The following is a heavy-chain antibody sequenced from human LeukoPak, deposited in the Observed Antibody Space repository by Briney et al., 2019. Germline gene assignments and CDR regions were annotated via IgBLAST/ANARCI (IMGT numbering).Heavy chain of an antibody. Sequence: GSLRLSCAASGFTFSSYSINWVRQAPGKGLEWIGSIYHSGSTYYNLSLKSRLTISADTSKNQFSLRLSSVTAADTAVYYCVRVDNGGNYFDYWGQGTLVTVSS. J-gene: IGHJ4*02. V-gene: IGHV4-38-2*01. CDR1: GFTFSSYS. CDR2: IYHSGST. CDR3: VRVDNGGNYFDY. D-gene: IGHD4-23*01.